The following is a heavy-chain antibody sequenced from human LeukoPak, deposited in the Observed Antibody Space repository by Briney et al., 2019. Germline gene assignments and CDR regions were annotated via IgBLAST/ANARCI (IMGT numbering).Heavy chain of an antibody. CDR2: IIPIFGTA. J-gene: IGHJ3*02. CDR3: ARGMYYYGSGSSPPLI. D-gene: IGHD3-10*01. CDR1: GGTXSSYA. Sequence: ASVKVSCKASGGTXSSYAISWVRQAPGQGLEWMGGIIPIFGTANYAQKFQGRVTITADESTSTAYMELSSLRSEDTAVYYCARGMYYYGSGSSPPLIWGQGTMVTVSS. V-gene: IGHV1-69*13.